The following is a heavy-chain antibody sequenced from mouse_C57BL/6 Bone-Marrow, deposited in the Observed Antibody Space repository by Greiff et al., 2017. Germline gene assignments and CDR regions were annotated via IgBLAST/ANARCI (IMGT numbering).Heavy chain of an antibody. D-gene: IGHD2-4*01. CDR3: ASGGLRN. CDR1: GYSFTSYY. J-gene: IGHJ2*01. CDR2: IYPGSGNT. Sequence: QVQLKQSGPELVKPGASVKISCKASGYSFTSYYIHWVKQRPGQGLEWIGRIYPGSGNTKYNEKFKGKATLTADTSSSTAYMQLSSLTSEDSAVYYCASGGLRNWGQGTTLTVSS. V-gene: IGHV1-66*01.